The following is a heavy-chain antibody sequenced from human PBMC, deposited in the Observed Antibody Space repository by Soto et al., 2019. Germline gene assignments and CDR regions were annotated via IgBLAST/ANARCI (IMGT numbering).Heavy chain of an antibody. V-gene: IGHV3-66*01. CDR2: INNAFNT. CDR3: VRENYYYGMDV. J-gene: IGHJ6*02. Sequence: GSLRLSCAASGFDASVNFITWVRQAPGKGLEWVSAINNAFNTFYADSVTGRFTISRDNSKNTLYLQMNSLRVEDTAMYYCVRENYYYGMDVWGQGTAVTVSS. CDR1: GFDASVNF.